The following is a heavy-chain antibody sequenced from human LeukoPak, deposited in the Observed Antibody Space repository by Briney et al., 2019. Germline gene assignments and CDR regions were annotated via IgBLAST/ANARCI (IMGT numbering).Heavy chain of an antibody. Sequence: ASVKVSCKASGYTFTGYYMHWVRQAPGQGLEWMGWINPNSGGTNYAQKFQGRVTMTRDTSISTACMELSRLRSDDTAVYYCARVRPGTTTGAFDIWGQGTMVTVSS. CDR3: ARVRPGTTTGAFDI. D-gene: IGHD1-1*01. CDR2: INPNSGGT. V-gene: IGHV1-2*02. J-gene: IGHJ3*02. CDR1: GYTFTGYY.